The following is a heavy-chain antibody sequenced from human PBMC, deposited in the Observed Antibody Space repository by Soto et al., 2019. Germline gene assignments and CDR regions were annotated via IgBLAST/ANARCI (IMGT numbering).Heavy chain of an antibody. CDR2: IDQSGGRT. CDR1: GFTFSSFE. D-gene: IGHD3-3*01. V-gene: IGHV3-48*03. Sequence: AGGSLRLSCAVSGFTFSSFEMNWVRQAPGQGLEWVSGIDQSGGRTDYSDSVRGRFTISRDNAKNSLHLQMNSLRAEDTAVYYCVRDRTLLVPTSIDYWGHGTLVTVSS. CDR3: VRDRTLLVPTSIDY. J-gene: IGHJ4*01.